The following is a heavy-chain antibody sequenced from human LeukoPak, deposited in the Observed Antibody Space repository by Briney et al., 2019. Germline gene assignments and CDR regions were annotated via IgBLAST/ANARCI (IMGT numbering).Heavy chain of an antibody. CDR2: ISGSGGSI. D-gene: IGHD6-13*01. Sequence: PGGSLRLSCAASGFTFSDYYMSWIRQAPGKGPEWVSYISGSGGSISYADSVKGRLTISRDNAKNSLYLQMNSLRAEDTAIYYCARAPYSSTRYYFDYWGQGTLVTVSS. J-gene: IGHJ4*02. CDR3: ARAPYSSTRYYFDY. V-gene: IGHV3-11*01. CDR1: GFTFSDYY.